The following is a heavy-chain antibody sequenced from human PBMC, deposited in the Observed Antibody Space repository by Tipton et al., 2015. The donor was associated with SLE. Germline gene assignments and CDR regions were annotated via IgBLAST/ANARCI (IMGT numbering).Heavy chain of an antibody. D-gene: IGHD2-2*01. V-gene: IGHV4-34*01. CDR1: GGSFSGYY. J-gene: IGHJ5*02. Sequence: LRLSCAVYGGSFSGYYWSWIRQPPGKGLEWIGEINHSGSTNYNPSLKRRVTISVDTSKNQFSPKLSSVTAADTAVYYCASQTRYQLLNWFDPWGQGTLVTVSS. CDR3: ASQTRYQLLNWFDP. CDR2: INHSGST.